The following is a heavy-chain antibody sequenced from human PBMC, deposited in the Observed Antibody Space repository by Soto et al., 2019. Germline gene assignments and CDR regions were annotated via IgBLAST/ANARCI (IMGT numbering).Heavy chain of an antibody. J-gene: IGHJ5*02. CDR2: INTKSGGT. Sequence: GASVKATCNASEYTFNRYYMYFVLHGRGKGLEWMGWINTKSGGTNYGQKFKGWVTMNRDTSISTDYMELSRLRSDETAVYYCARDRGVLYPTFEPWGQGTLVTVYS. D-gene: IGHD3-10*01. CDR3: ARDRGVLYPTFEP. CDR1: EYTFNRYY. V-gene: IGHV1-2*04.